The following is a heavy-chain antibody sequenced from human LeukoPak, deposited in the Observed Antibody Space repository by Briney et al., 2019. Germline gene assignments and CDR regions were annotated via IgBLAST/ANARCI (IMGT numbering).Heavy chain of an antibody. D-gene: IGHD6-13*01. J-gene: IGHJ4*02. CDR3: AKEVAARAY. CDR1: GFTVSSNY. Sequence: GGSLRLSCAASGFTVSSNYMTWVRQAPGKGLEWVANIKQDGSEKYYVDSVKGRFTISRDNAKNSLYLQMNSLRAEDTAVYYCAKEVAARAYWGQGTLVTVSS. V-gene: IGHV3-7*03. CDR2: IKQDGSEK.